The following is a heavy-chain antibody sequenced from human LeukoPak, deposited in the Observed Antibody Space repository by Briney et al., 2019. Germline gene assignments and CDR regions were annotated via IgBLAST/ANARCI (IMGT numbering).Heavy chain of an antibody. V-gene: IGHV1-69*13. Sequence: GASVKVSCKASGGTFSSYAISWVRQAPGQGLEWMGRIIPIFGIANYAQKFQGRVTITADESTSTAYMELSSLRSEDTAVYYCARGGSVATIKFDYYYYGMDVWGKGTTVTVSS. CDR3: ARGGSVATIKFDYYYYGMDV. CDR2: IIPIFGIA. D-gene: IGHD5-12*01. J-gene: IGHJ6*04. CDR1: GGTFSSYA.